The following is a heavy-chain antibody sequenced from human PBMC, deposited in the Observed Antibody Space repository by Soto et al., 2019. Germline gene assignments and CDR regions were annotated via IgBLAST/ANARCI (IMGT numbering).Heavy chain of an antibody. CDR3: ARDLGAPTVTTSVEYFQH. CDR1: GYTFTSYY. D-gene: IGHD4-17*01. CDR2: INPSGGST. V-gene: IGHV1-46*01. Sequence: GASVKVSCKASGYTFTSYYMHWVRQAPGQGLEWMGIINPSGGSTSYAQKFQGRVTMTRDTSTSTVYTELSSLRSEDTAVYYCARDLGAPTVTTSVEYFQHWGQGTLVTVSS. J-gene: IGHJ1*01.